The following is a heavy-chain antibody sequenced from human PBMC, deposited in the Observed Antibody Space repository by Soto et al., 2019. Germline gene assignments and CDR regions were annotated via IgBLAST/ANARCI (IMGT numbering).Heavy chain of an antibody. V-gene: IGHV3-48*01. J-gene: IGHJ4*02. D-gene: IGHD6-6*01. Sequence: EVQVVESGGDLVQPGGSLRLSCAPSGFTLPGYSMNWVRQAPGKGLEWVSYISSSSDTIYYADSVKGRFTISRDNAKNLLYLQMKSLRAADTAVYYCARSSTFYDYWGQGTPVTVAS. CDR1: GFTLPGYS. CDR3: ARSSTFYDY. CDR2: ISSSSDTI.